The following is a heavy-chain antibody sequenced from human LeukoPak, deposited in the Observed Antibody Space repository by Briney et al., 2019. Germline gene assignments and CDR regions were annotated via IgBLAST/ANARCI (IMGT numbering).Heavy chain of an antibody. CDR3: AKDTVYCSSTSCPLWVDY. J-gene: IGHJ4*02. Sequence: PGGSLRLSCAASGFTFSSYAMSWVRQAPGKGLEWVSAISGSGGSTYYADSVKGRFTISRDNSKNTLYLQMNSLRAEDTAVYYCAKDTVYCSSTSCPLWVDYWGQGTLVTVSS. CDR2: ISGSGGST. CDR1: GFTFSSYA. D-gene: IGHD2-2*01. V-gene: IGHV3-23*01.